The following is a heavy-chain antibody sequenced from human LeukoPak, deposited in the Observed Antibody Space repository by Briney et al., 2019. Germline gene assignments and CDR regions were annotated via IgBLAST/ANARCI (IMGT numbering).Heavy chain of an antibody. CDR2: IYYSGST. D-gene: IGHD1-26*01. V-gene: IGHV4-59*01. J-gene: IGHJ4*02. CDR3: ARDAPYSGTYFPFDY. CDR1: GGSISSYY. Sequence: SETLPLTCTVSGGSISSYYWSWIRQPPGKGLKWIGYIYYSGSTNYNPSLESRVTISVDTSKNQFSLKLSSVTAADTAVYYCARDAPYSGTYFPFDYWGQETLVTVSS.